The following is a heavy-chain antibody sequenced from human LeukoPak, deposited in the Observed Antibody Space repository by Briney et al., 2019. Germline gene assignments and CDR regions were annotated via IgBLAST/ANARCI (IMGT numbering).Heavy chain of an antibody. D-gene: IGHD2-2*01. CDR1: GGSISSGGYY. CDR2: IYYSGST. CDR3: ARAGCSSTSCYLGDNWFDP. J-gene: IGHJ5*02. Sequence: SQTLSLTCTVSGGSISSGGYYWSWIRQHPGKGLEWIGYIYYSGSTYYNPSLKSRVTISVDTSKNQFSLKLSSVTAADTAVYYCARAGCSSTSCYLGDNWFDPWGQGTLVTVSS. V-gene: IGHV4-31*03.